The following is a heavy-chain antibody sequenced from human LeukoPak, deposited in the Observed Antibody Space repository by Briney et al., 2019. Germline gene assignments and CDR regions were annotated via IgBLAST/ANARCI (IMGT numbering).Heavy chain of an antibody. D-gene: IGHD3-22*01. CDR3: ARGAYYYDSSGYYQIDY. CDR2: IYTSGST. J-gene: IGHJ4*02. Sequence: PSETLSLTCTVSGGSISSGSYYWSWIRQPAGKGLEGIGRIYTSGSTNYNPSLKSRVTISVDTSKNQFSLKLSSVTAADTAVYYCARGAYYYDSSGYYQIDYWGQGTLVTVSS. V-gene: IGHV4-61*02. CDR1: GGSISSGSYY.